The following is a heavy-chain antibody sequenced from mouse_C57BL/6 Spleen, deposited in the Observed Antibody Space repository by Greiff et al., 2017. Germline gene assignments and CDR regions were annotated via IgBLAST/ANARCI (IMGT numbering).Heavy chain of an antibody. Sequence: VQLQQPGAELVKPGASVKLSCKASGYTFTSYWMHWVKQRPGQGLEWIGMIHPNSGSTNYNEKFKSKATLTVDKASSTAYMQLSSLTSEDSAVYYCARGLLRKDFDYWGQGATLTVAS. CDR1: GYTFTSYW. CDR2: IHPNSGST. D-gene: IGHD1-1*01. V-gene: IGHV1-64*01. CDR3: ARGLLRKDFDY. J-gene: IGHJ2*01.